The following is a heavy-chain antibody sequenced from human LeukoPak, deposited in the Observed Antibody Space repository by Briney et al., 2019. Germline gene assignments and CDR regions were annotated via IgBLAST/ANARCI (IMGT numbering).Heavy chain of an antibody. J-gene: IGHJ4*02. Sequence: GGSLRLSCAASGFTVTNNDMNWVRQAPGKGLEWLSYISRSGGTKYYAGSVMGRFTISRDNAKNSLSLQMNSLRAEDTAVYYCARDGPAAGPPTDLDYWGQGTLVTVSS. CDR3: ARDGPAAGPPTDLDY. CDR1: GFTVTNND. D-gene: IGHD6-13*01. CDR2: ISRSGGTK. V-gene: IGHV3-48*04.